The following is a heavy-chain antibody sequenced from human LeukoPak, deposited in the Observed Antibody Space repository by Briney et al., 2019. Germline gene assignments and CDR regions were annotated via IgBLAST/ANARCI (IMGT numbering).Heavy chain of an antibody. CDR1: GYTFTSYD. D-gene: IGHD3-9*01. CDR2: MNPNSGNT. Sequence: ASVKVSCKASGYTFTSYDINWVRQATGQGLEWMGWMNPNSGNTGYAQKFQGRVTMTRNTSISTAYMELSSLRSEDTAVYYCARGGRYFDWFPTYWFDPWGQGILVTVSS. J-gene: IGHJ5*02. CDR3: ARGGRYFDWFPTYWFDP. V-gene: IGHV1-8*01.